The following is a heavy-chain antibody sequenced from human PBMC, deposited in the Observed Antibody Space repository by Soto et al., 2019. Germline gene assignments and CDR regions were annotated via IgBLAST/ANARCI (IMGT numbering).Heavy chain of an antibody. CDR3: HSYGY. CDR2: SGGST. Sequence: SGGSTYYIDSVKGRFSISRDISKNTLYLQMNSLRAEDTAVYYCHSYGYWGQGTLVTVSS. V-gene: IGHV3-53*01. J-gene: IGHJ4*02. D-gene: IGHD1-26*01.